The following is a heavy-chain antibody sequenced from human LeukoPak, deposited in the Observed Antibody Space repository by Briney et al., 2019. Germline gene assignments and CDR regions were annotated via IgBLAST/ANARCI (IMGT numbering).Heavy chain of an antibody. Sequence: GGSLRLSCAASGFTFDDYAMHWVRQAPGKGLEWVSGISWNSGSIGYADSVKGRFTISRDNAKNSLCLQMNSLRAEDTALYYCAKDRLPQAAGDDAFDIWGQGTMVTVSS. CDR3: AKDRLPQAAGDDAFDI. V-gene: IGHV3-9*01. CDR1: GFTFDDYA. J-gene: IGHJ3*02. D-gene: IGHD6-13*01. CDR2: ISWNSGSI.